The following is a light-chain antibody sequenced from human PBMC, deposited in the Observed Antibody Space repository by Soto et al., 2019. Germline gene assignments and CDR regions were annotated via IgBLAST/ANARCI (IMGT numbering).Light chain of an antibody. CDR3: QQYGFSPRT. V-gene: IGKV3-20*01. CDR1: QSVDIS. J-gene: IGKJ1*01. CDR2: GAS. Sequence: EIVLTQSPATLSVSPGERVTLSCRASQSVDISLAWYQQKPGQAPRLLIYGASSRAAGIPDRFSGSGSGTDFTLTISRLEPEDFAVYYCQQYGFSPRTFGQGTKVDIK.